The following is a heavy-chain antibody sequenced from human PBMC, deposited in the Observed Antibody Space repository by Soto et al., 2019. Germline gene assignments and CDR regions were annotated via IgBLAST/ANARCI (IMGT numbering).Heavy chain of an antibody. CDR1: GFTFISYA. Sequence: GGSLRLSCAASGFTFISYAMNWGRQAPGKGLEWVSAISGSGAHTYYADSVKGRFTISRDNSKNTLSLQMNSLRTEDTAVYYCAKEIRLDYFDHWGQGTLVTVSS. J-gene: IGHJ4*02. CDR3: AKEIRLDYFDH. CDR2: ISGSGAHT. V-gene: IGHV3-23*01.